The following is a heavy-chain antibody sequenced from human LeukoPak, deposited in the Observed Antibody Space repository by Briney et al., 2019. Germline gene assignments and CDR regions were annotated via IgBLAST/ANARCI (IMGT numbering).Heavy chain of an antibody. Sequence: SETLALTRTVSGGSISSYYWNWIRPHPGKGPEWIGYIYYSGSTNYNPSLRSRVSMSVDTSKNQVYLMMSSETAADTVVYYGARGTFYESSGQTFDYWGQGTLVTVSS. CDR3: ARGTFYESSGQTFDY. D-gene: IGHD3-22*01. CDR2: IYYSGST. V-gene: IGHV4-59*01. CDR1: GGSISSYY. J-gene: IGHJ4*02.